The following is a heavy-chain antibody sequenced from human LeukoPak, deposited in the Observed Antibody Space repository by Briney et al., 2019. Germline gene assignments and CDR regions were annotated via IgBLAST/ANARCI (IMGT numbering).Heavy chain of an antibody. CDR1: GYTFTGYY. D-gene: IGHD3-10*01. CDR3: ARDLLGESDY. CDR2: INPNSGGT. Sequence: ASVKVSCKASGYTFTGYYMHWMRQAPGQGLEWMGWINPNSGGTNYAQKFQGRVTMTRDTSISTAYMELSRLRSDDTAVYCGARDLLGESDYWGQGTLVTVSS. V-gene: IGHV1-2*02. J-gene: IGHJ4*02.